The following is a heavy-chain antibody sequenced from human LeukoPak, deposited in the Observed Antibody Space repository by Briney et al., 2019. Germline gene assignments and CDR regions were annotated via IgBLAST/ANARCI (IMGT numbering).Heavy chain of an antibody. V-gene: IGHV3-74*01. CDR1: GFTFSTYW. Sequence: GGSLRLSCAASGFTFSTYWMHWVRQAPGKGLVWVSHIKSDGSSTSYADSVKGRFTISRDNAKNTLYLQMNSLRAEDTAVYFCARERGYTQGYWGQGTLVTVSS. J-gene: IGHJ4*02. CDR3: ARERGYTQGY. D-gene: IGHD5-12*01. CDR2: IKSDGSST.